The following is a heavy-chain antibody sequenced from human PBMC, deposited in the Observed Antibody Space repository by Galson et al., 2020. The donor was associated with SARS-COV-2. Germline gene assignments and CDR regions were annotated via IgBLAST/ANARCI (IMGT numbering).Heavy chain of an antibody. CDR1: GFTFSNYA. CDR2: IWYDGSNK. V-gene: IGHV3-33*08. CDR3: ARDYGFCSSTSCYSSEVDY. Sequence: GESLKISCAASGFTFSNYAMHWVRQAPGKGLEWVAVIWYDGSNKYYADSVKGRFIISRDNSKNTLYLQMNSLRAEDTAVYYCARDYGFCSSTSCYSSEVDYWGQGTLVTVSS. D-gene: IGHD2-2*01. J-gene: IGHJ4*02.